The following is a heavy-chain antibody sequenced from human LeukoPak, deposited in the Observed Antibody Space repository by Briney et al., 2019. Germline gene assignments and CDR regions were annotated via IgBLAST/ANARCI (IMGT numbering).Heavy chain of an antibody. D-gene: IGHD3-22*01. J-gene: IGHJ4*02. V-gene: IGHV4-4*07. CDR3: ARAGYYYDSSGYLPVFDY. CDR1: GGSISSYY. CDR2: IYTSGST. Sequence: SETLSLTCTVSGGSISSYYWSWIRQPAGKGLEWIGRIYTSGSTNYNPSLKSRVTMSVDTSKNQFSLKLSSETAADTAVYYCARAGYYYDSSGYLPVFDYWGQGTLVTVSS.